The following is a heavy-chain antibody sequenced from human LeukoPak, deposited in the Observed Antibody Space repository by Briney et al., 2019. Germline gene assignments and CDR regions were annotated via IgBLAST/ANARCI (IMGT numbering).Heavy chain of an antibody. J-gene: IGHJ5*02. D-gene: IGHD3-10*02. CDR2: INSDGSST. CDR3: ARGRYYVPFDP. CDR1: GFTFSSYW. V-gene: IGHV3-74*01. Sequence: GGSLRLSCTASGFTFSSYWMHWVRQAPGKGLVWVSHINSDGSSTSYADSVKGRFTISRDDAKNTLYLQMNSLRAEDTAVYYCARGRYYVPFDPWGQGTLVTVSS.